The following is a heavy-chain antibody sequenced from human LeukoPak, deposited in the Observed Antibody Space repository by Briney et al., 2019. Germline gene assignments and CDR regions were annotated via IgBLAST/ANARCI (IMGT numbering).Heavy chain of an antibody. CDR1: GYTFTSYY. D-gene: IGHD3-9*01. V-gene: IGHV1-46*01. J-gene: IGHJ4*02. CDR3: ARVHYDILTGYRKIDY. Sequence: ASVKVSCKASGYTFTSYYMHWVRQAPGQGLEWMGIINPSGGSTNYAQKFQGRVTMTRDTSISTDYMELSRLRSDDTAVYYCARVHYDILTGYRKIDYWGQGTLVTVSS. CDR2: INPSGGST.